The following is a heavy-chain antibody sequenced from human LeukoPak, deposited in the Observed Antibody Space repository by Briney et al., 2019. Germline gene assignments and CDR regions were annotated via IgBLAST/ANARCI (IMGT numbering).Heavy chain of an antibody. J-gene: IGHJ5*02. CDR2: IKQERGQE. Sequence: GGSLRLSCVASGLTFSNHWMSWVRQAPGKGLEWVANIKQERGQEYYVDSVKGRFTISKDSAKNSLYLQMNSLRVEDTAMYYCASLDTAKQPLANHWGQGTLVTVSS. V-gene: IGHV3-7*03. D-gene: IGHD5-18*01. CDR3: ASLDTAKQPLANH. CDR1: GLTFSNHW.